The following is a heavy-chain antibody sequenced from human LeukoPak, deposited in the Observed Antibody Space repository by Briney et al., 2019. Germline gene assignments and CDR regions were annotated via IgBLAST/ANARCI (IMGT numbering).Heavy chain of an antibody. CDR1: GVSISSYY. Sequence: SETLSLTCTVSGVSISSYYWSWIRQPAGKGLEWIGRIHTSGSTNYNPSLKSRVTMSVDTSKNQFSLKLSSVTAADTAVYYCAREMGSWSFYYYYCCLDVWGKGTTVTVSS. J-gene: IGHJ6*03. V-gene: IGHV4-4*07. D-gene: IGHD6-13*01. CDR3: AREMGSWSFYYYYCCLDV. CDR2: IHTSGST.